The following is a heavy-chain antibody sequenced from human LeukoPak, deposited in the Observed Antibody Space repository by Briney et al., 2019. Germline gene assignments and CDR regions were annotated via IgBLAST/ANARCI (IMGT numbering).Heavy chain of an antibody. V-gene: IGHV4-39*07. CDR1: GGSISSSGYY. Sequence: SETLSLTCTVSGGSISSSGYYWGWIRQPPGKGLEWIGSVYYSGTTFDNPSLKSRVTMSLNTSKNQLSLKLRSVTAADTAVYYCVRDSVDTAPGDYWGQGILVTVSS. D-gene: IGHD5-18*01. J-gene: IGHJ4*02. CDR2: VYYSGTT. CDR3: VRDSVDTAPGDY.